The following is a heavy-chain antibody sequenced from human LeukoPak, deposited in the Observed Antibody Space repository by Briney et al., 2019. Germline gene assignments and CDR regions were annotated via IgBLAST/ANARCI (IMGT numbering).Heavy chain of an antibody. CDR2: ISWNSGSI. CDR3: AKDISPGEAVAPGLDYYYGMDV. Sequence: PGRSLRLSCAASGFTFDDYAMHWVRQTPGKGLEWVSGISWNSGSIGYADSVKGRFTISRDNAKNSLYLQMNSLRAEDTALYYCAKDISPGEAVAPGLDYYYGMDVWGQGTTVTVSS. CDR1: GFTFDDYA. D-gene: IGHD6-19*01. V-gene: IGHV3-9*01. J-gene: IGHJ6*02.